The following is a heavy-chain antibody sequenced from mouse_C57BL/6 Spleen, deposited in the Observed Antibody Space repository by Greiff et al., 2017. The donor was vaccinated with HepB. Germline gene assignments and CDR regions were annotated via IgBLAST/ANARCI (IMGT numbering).Heavy chain of an antibody. CDR2: IDPETGGT. J-gene: IGHJ2*01. V-gene: IGHV1-15*01. CDR3: TRYGYY. D-gene: IGHD2-2*01. CDR1: GYTFTDYE. Sequence: QVQLQQSGAELVRPGASVTLSCKASGYTFTDYEMHWVKQTPVHGLEWIGAIDPETGGTAYNQKFKGKAILTADKSSSTAYMELRGLTSEDSAVYYCTRYGYYWGQGTTLTVSS.